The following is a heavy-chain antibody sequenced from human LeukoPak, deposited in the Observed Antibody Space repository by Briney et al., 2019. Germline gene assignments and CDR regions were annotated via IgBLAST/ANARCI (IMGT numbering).Heavy chain of an antibody. CDR1: GFTVSTNY. CDR2: IYSGGST. V-gene: IGHV3-66*01. Sequence: PGGSLRLSCAASGFTVSTNYMSWVRQAPGKGLEWVSGIYSGGSTFSTDRVKGRFTLYIDNNKLTLYLQMKCLRAADKAVYYCSRAWPYPWGQGTLVTVSS. J-gene: IGHJ5*02. CDR3: SRAWPYP.